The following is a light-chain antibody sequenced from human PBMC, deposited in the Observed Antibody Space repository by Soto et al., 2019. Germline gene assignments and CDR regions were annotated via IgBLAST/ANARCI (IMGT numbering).Light chain of an antibody. Sequence: EIVMTQAPATLSVSPGESATISCRASQSVSSNLAWYQQKPGQAPRLLIYGASTRATGIPARFSGSGSGTEFTLTISSLQCEDFAVYYCQQSNNWPRAFGQGTKVELK. CDR3: QQSNNWPRA. V-gene: IGKV3-15*01. J-gene: IGKJ1*01. CDR1: QSVSSN. CDR2: GAS.